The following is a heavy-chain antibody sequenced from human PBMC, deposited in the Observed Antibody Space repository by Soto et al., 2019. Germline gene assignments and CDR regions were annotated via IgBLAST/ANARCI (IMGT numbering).Heavy chain of an antibody. Sequence: SETLSLTCAVYGGSFSGYYWSWIRQPPGKGLEWIGEINHSGSTNYNPSLKSRVTISVDTSKNQSSLKLSSVTAADTAVYYCARRYTERGWSFDYWGQGTLVTVSS. CDR3: ARRYTERGWSFDY. CDR1: GGSFSGYY. CDR2: INHSGST. J-gene: IGHJ4*02. V-gene: IGHV4-34*01. D-gene: IGHD2-2*02.